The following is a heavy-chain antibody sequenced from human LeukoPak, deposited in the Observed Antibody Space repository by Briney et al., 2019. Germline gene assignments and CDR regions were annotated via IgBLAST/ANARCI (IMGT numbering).Heavy chain of an antibody. V-gene: IGHV3-13*01. CDR3: VWVSGYDGRDAFDI. D-gene: IGHD5-12*01. CDR2: IGTAGDT. CDR1: GFTFNSYD. J-gene: IGHJ3*02. Sequence: PGGSLRLSCAASGFTFNSYDMHWVRHATGKGLEWVSAIGTAGDTYYPGSVKGRFTISRDNAKNSLYLQMNSLRAEDTAVYYCVWVSGYDGRDAFDIWDQGTMVTVSS.